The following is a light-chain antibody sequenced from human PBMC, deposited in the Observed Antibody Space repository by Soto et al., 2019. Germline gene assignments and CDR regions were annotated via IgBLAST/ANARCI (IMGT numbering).Light chain of an antibody. Sequence: EIVMTQSPATLSVSQGERATLSCRASQSVSSNLAWYQQKPGQAPMLLIYGASTRTTGTPARFSGSGSGTEFTLDISSLQSEDFAVYYCQQYDNWLTFGGGTKVDIK. CDR1: QSVSSN. J-gene: IGKJ4*01. CDR3: QQYDNWLT. V-gene: IGKV3-15*01. CDR2: GAS.